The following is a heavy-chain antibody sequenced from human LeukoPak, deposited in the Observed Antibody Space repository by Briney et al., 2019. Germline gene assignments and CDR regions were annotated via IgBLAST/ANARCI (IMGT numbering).Heavy chain of an antibody. CDR2: IYTSGST. CDR1: GGSISSYY. J-gene: IGHJ4*02. CDR3: ARENSGGYREFDY. D-gene: IGHD1-26*01. Sequence: SETLSLTCTVSGGSISSYYWSWIRQPAGKGLEWIGHIYTSGSTNYNASLKSRVSMSVDTSKNQFSLKLSSVTAADTAVFYCARENSGGYREFDYWGQGTLVTVSS. V-gene: IGHV4-4*07.